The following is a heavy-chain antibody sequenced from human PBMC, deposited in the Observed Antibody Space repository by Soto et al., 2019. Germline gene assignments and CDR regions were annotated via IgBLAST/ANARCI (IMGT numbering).Heavy chain of an antibody. D-gene: IGHD3-10*01. Sequence: PGGSLRLSCAASGFTFSSYSMNWVRQAPGKGLEWVLYISSSSSTIYYADSVKGRFTISRDNAKNSLYLQMNSLRDEDTAVYYCARDSLVRESWFLRDLSYGMDVWGQGTTVTVSS. CDR3: ARDSLVRESWFLRDLSYGMDV. CDR2: ISSSSSTI. CDR1: GFTFSSYS. V-gene: IGHV3-48*02. J-gene: IGHJ6*02.